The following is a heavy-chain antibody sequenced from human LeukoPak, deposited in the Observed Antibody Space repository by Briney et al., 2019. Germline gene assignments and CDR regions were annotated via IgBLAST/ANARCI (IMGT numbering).Heavy chain of an antibody. CDR2: ISSSMSIT. J-gene: IGHJ4*02. CDR3: ARGSLNYYASGSYYMVF. D-gene: IGHD3-10*01. CDR1: GFSLSGYS. Sequence: GGSLRLSCAASGFSLSGYSMNWVRQTPGKGLEWISYISSSMSITYYADSVKGRFTISRDNAKNSLYLQMNGLTDEDTAVYYCARGSLNYYASGSYYMVFWGQGTLVTVSS. V-gene: IGHV3-48*02.